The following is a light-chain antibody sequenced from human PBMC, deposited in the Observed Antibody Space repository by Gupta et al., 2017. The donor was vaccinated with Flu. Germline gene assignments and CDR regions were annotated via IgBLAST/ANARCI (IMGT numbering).Light chain of an antibody. J-gene: IGKJ1*01. CDR3: MQGLQIPRT. CDR1: QSRLYKNGINY. CDR2: MAS. V-gene: IGKV2-28*01. Sequence: DVVLTQSPPSLPVTPGEPASISCKSTQSRLYKNGINYLDWYLKKPGQSPQLLIYMASNRAPGVPDRFSGSGSGTDFTLKISSVEAEDVGVYYCMQGLQIPRTFGQGTKVEIK.